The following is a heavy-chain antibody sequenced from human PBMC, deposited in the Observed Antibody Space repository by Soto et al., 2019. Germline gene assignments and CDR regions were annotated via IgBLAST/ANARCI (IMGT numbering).Heavy chain of an antibody. V-gene: IGHV3-23*01. D-gene: IGHD6-13*01. CDR3: AKDQAAGGSISRYFQD. CDR2: ISGGGGTT. Sequence: EVQLLESGGGLVQPEGSLRLSCEASEFTFSSYGMSWVRQAPGKGLEWVSGISGGGGTTYYADSVKGRFTISRDNSKNTLYLQVNSLRAEDTAVYYCAKDQAAGGSISRYFQDWGQGTLVTVSS. J-gene: IGHJ1*01. CDR1: EFTFSSYG.